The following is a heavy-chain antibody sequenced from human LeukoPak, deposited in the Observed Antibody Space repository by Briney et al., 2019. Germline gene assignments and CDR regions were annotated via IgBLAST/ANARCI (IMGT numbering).Heavy chain of an antibody. CDR1: GYTFTSYG. CDR2: ISAYNGNT. D-gene: IGHD3-3*01. CDR3: ARVDITIFGVVKYWYSDL. Sequence: ASVKVSCKASGYTFTSYGISWVRQAPGQGLEWMGWISAYNGNTNYAQKLQGRVTMTTDTSTSTAYMELRSLRSDDTAVYYCARVDITIFGVVKYWYSDLWGRGTLVTVSS. J-gene: IGHJ2*01. V-gene: IGHV1-18*01.